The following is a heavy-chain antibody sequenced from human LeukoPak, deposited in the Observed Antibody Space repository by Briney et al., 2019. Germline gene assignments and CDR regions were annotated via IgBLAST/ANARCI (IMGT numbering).Heavy chain of an antibody. CDR3: ARLANPSGYWD. CDR2: VYSGGST. CDR1: GFNVITNY. J-gene: IGHJ4*02. V-gene: IGHV3-53*01. D-gene: IGHD3-22*01. Sequence: GGSPRLSCAVSGFNVITNYMNWVRQAPGKGLEWVSVVYSGGSTFYADSVKGRFTISRDNSKNTLYLQMNSLRAEDTAVYYCARLANPSGYWDWGQGTLVTVSS.